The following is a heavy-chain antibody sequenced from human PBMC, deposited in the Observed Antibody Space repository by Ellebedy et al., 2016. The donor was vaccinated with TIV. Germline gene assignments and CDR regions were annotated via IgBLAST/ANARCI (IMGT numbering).Heavy chain of an antibody. D-gene: IGHD3-10*01. J-gene: IGHJ4*02. CDR3: ARGRSFN. V-gene: IGHV3-7*03. CDR2: IKQDGSEK. CDR1: GFTFSSNW. Sequence: PGGSLRLSCAASGFTFSSNWMSWVRQTPGKGLEWVAYIKQDGSEKYYVDSVKGRFTISRDNAKNSLYLQMNSLRAEDTAVYYCARGRSFNWGQGTLVTASS.